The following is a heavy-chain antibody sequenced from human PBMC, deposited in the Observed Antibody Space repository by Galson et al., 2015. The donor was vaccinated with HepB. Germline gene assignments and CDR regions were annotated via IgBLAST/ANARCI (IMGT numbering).Heavy chain of an antibody. Sequence: QSGAEVKKPGESLKISCKGSGYSFTSYWIGWVRQMPGKGLEWMGIIYPGDSDTRYSPSFQGQVTISADKPISTAYLQWSSLKASDTAMYYCARNSYSGSYYGAFDIWGQGTMVTVSS. D-gene: IGHD1-26*01. CDR1: GYSFTSYW. CDR3: ARNSYSGSYYGAFDI. V-gene: IGHV5-51*01. CDR2: IYPGDSDT. J-gene: IGHJ3*02.